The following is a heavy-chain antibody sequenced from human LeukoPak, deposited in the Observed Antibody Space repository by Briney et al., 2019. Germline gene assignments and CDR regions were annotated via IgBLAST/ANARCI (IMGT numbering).Heavy chain of an antibody. CDR2: VHYNGSP. J-gene: IGHJ6*03. Sequence: SETLSLTCTVSGGSISGYYWSWIRQAPGKGLEWIGYVHYNGSPNYNASLKSRVTISVDASKNQFSLKVSFVSAADTAVYYCARTTFWSGRSPDYHHCYMDVWGKGTTVTVSS. CDR1: GGSISGYY. D-gene: IGHD3-3*01. CDR3: ARTTFWSGRSPDYHHCYMDV. V-gene: IGHV4-59*01.